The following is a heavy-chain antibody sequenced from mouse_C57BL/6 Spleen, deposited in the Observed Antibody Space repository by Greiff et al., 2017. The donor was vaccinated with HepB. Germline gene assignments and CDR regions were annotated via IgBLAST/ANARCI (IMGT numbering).Heavy chain of an antibody. CDR1: GYTFTDYE. CDR3: TRPLHSSGYGY. CDR2: IDPETGGT. J-gene: IGHJ2*01. Sequence: PLKQSGAELVRPGASVTLSCKASGYTFTDYEMHWVKQTPVHGLEWIGAIDPETGGTAYNQKFKGKAILTADKSSSTAYMELRSLTSEDSAVYYCTRPLHSSGYGYWGQGTTLTVSS. D-gene: IGHD3-2*02. V-gene: IGHV1-15*01.